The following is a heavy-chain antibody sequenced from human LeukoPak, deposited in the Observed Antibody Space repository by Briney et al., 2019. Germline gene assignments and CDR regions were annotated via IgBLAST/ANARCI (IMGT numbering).Heavy chain of an antibody. CDR3: ALTPGPRDFDI. Sequence: SGPTLVNPTQTLTLTCTFSGFSLSTSAVGVGWIRQPPGKALEWLALIYWDDYKRYSPSLKTRLTITKHTSKNHVVLTLTNMDPVDTATYYCALTPGPRDFDIWGQGKMVTVSS. CDR2: IYWDDYK. J-gene: IGHJ3*02. V-gene: IGHV2-5*02. CDR1: GFSLSTSAVG.